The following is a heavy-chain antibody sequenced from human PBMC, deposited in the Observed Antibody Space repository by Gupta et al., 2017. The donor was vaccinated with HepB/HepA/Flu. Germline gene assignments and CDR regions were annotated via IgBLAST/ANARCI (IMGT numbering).Heavy chain of an antibody. V-gene: IGHV6-1*01. J-gene: IGHJ3*02. CDR1: GDSISSNSAA. Sequence: QVQLQQSGPGLVKPSQTLSLTCAISGDSISSNSAAWNWIRQSPSRGLEWLGRTYYRSKWYIDYALSVKTRITINPDTSKNQFSLQLNSVTPEDTAVYFCARTNWNPPINAFDIWGQGTMVTVSS. D-gene: IGHD1-1*01. CDR2: TYYRSKWYI. CDR3: ARTNWNPPINAFDI.